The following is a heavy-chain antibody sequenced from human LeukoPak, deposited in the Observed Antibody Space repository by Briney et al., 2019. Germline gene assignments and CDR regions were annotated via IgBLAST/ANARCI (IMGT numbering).Heavy chain of an antibody. V-gene: IGHV4-61*01. D-gene: IGHD2-2*02. CDR2: IYYSGST. CDR3: ARGLGYCSSTSCYRARYFDY. Sequence: SETLSLTCAVSGYSISSGYNWSWIRQPPGKGLEWMGYIYYSGSTNYNPSLKRRVTISVDTSKNQFSLKLSSVTAADTAVYYCARGLGYCSSTSCYRARYFDYWGQGTLVTVSS. J-gene: IGHJ4*02. CDR1: GYSISSGYN.